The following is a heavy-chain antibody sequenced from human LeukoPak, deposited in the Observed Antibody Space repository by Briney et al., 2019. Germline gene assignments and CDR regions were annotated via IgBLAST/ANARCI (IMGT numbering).Heavy chain of an antibody. D-gene: IGHD1-26*01. V-gene: IGHV3-48*03. J-gene: IGHJ4*02. CDR1: GFTFSSYE. CDR3: ARVLGIVGG. Sequence: GGSLRLSCTASGFTFSSYEMNWVRQAPGKGLEWVSYISSSGTSMYYADSVKGRFTISRDKAKNSLYLQMNSRRGEDMAVYYCARVLGIVGGWGQGTL. CDR2: ISSSGTSM.